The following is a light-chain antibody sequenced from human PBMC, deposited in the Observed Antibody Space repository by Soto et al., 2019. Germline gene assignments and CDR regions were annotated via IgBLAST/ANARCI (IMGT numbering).Light chain of an antibody. CDR1: QSVSSSY. CDR2: GAS. J-gene: IGKJ3*01. V-gene: IGKV3-20*01. CDR3: QHYGSSLLFT. Sequence: EIVLTQSPGALSLSPGERATLSSRASQSVSSSYLAWYQQKPGQAPRLLIYGASSRATGIPDRFSGSGSGTDFTLTISRLEPEDFAVYYCQHYGSSLLFTFGPGTKVDIK.